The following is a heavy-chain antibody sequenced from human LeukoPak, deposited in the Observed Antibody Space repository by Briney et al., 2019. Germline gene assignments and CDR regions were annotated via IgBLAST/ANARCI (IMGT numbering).Heavy chain of an antibody. CDR2: IIPIFGTA. CDR1: GGTFSSYA. CDR3: ARARVDSDGSGSYYDY. V-gene: IGHV1-69*13. D-gene: IGHD3-10*01. Sequence: SANVSCKASGGTFSSYAISWVRQAPGQGLEWMGGIIPIFGTANYAQKFQGRVTITADESTSTAYMELSSLRSEDTAVYYCARARVDSDGSGSYYDYWGQGTLVTVSS. J-gene: IGHJ4*02.